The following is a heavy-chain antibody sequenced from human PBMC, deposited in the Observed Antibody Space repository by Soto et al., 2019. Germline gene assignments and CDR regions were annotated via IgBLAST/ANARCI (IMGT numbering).Heavy chain of an antibody. D-gene: IGHD6-13*01. CDR1: GFTFSSYG. J-gene: IGHJ4*02. CDR2: IWYDGSNK. V-gene: IGHV3-33*01. CDR3: ARDGRYTGYSSSWSATTLKYYFDY. Sequence: GGSLRLSCAASGFTFSSYGMHWVRQAPGKGLEWVAVIWYDGSNKYYADSVKGRFTISRDNSKNKLYLQMNSLRAEDTAVYYCARDGRYTGYSSSWSATTLKYYFDYWGQGTLVTVSS.